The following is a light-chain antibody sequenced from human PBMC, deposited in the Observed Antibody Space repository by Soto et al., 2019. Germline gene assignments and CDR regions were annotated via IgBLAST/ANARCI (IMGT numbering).Light chain of an antibody. CDR2: KAS. CDR3: QQYNSYSXT. CDR1: QSISSW. V-gene: IGKV1-5*03. Sequence: DIQMTQSPSTLSASVGDRVTITCRASQSISSWLAWYQQKPGKAPKLLIYKASSLESGVPSRFSGSGSGTEFTLTISSLQPDDFATYYCQQYNSYSXTFGQGTRLEIK. J-gene: IGKJ5*01.